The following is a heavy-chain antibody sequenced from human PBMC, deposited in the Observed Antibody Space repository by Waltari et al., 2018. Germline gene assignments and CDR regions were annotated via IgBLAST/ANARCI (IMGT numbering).Heavy chain of an antibody. CDR2: LNPNSGGT. CDR1: GYTLTGYY. D-gene: IGHD6-6*01. Sequence: QAQLVQSGAEVKKPGASVKASCKASGYTLTGYYMPWVRQAPGQGLEWMGWLNPNSGGTNYAQQFQGRVTMTMDTSISTAYMELSRLRSDDTAVYYCARESIAARTFDYWGQGTLVTVSS. J-gene: IGHJ4*02. CDR3: ARESIAARTFDY. V-gene: IGHV1-2*02.